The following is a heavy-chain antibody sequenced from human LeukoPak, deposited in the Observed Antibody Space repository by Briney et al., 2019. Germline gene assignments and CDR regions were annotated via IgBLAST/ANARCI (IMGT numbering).Heavy chain of an antibody. Sequence: SETLSLTCTVSGGSISSSPYYWGWVRQPPGKGLEWIGSIYYSGSTYYKPSLKSRVTISLDTSKNQFSLKLSSVTAADTAVYYCARAYSPPQWSPFDYWGQGTLVTVSS. CDR1: GGSISSSPYY. CDR3: ARAYSPPQWSPFDY. CDR2: IYYSGST. J-gene: IGHJ4*02. D-gene: IGHD6-13*01. V-gene: IGHV4-39*07.